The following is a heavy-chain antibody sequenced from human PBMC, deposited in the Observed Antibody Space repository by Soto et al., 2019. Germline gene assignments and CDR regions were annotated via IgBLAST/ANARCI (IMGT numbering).Heavy chain of an antibody. V-gene: IGHV1-18*01. J-gene: IGHJ2*01. Sequence: VQLVQSGAEVKEPGASVKVTCKASGYTFIDFGIAWVRQAPGHELEWVGWISTAKGFTTHGEKFQGRVTMTADTATKTAYMDLRSINSDDTAVYYCARERDCGTGGNCHPEWYFDYWCRGNLVTVPS. CDR1: GYTFIDFG. CDR2: ISTAKGFT. D-gene: IGHD2-8*02. CDR3: ARERDCGTGGNCHPEWYFDY.